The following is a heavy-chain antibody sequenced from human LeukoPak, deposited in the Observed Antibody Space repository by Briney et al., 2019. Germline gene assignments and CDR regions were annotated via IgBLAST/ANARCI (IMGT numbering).Heavy chain of an antibody. CDR1: GFTVSSNY. Sequence: PGGSLRLSCAASGFTVSSNYMSWVRQAPGKGLEWVSVIYSGGSTYYADSVKGRFTISRDSSKNTLYLQMNSLRAEDTAVYYCARDHYDILTGYYPLDYWGQGTLVTVSS. CDR3: ARDHYDILTGYYPLDY. D-gene: IGHD3-9*01. J-gene: IGHJ4*02. CDR2: IYSGGST. V-gene: IGHV3-66*01.